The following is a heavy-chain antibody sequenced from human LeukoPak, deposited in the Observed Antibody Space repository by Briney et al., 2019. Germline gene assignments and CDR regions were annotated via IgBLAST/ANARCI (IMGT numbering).Heavy chain of an antibody. V-gene: IGHV3-30*01. J-gene: IGHJ4*02. CDR2: ISYDGSNK. D-gene: IGHD2-2*01. CDR3: ARDSLTLYCSSTSCYYFYFDY. CDR1: GFTFSSYA. Sequence: GGSLRLSCAASGFTFSSYAMHWVRQAPGKGLEWVAVISYDGSNKYYADSVKGRFTISRDNSKNTLYLQMNSLRAEDTAAYYCARDSLTLYCSSTSCYYFYFDYWGQGTLVTVSS.